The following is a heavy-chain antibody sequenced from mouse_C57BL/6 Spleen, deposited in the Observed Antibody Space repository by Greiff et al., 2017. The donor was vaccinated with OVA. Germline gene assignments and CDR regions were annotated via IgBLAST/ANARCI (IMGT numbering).Heavy chain of an antibody. V-gene: IGHV5-12*01. D-gene: IGHD2-4*01. Sequence: EVQGVESGGGLVQPGGSLKLSCAASGFTFSDYYMYWVRQTPEKRLEWVTYISNGGGSTYYPDTVKGRFTISRDNAKNTRYLQMSRLKSEDTAMYYCARRAYDYDVDYAMDYWGQGTSVTVSS. CDR1: GFTFSDYY. CDR3: ARRAYDYDVDYAMDY. CDR2: ISNGGGST. J-gene: IGHJ4*01.